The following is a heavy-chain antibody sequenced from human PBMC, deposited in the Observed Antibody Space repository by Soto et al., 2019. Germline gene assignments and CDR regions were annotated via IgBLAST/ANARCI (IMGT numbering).Heavy chain of an antibody. V-gene: IGHV1-18*01. CDR1: GYTFTSYG. D-gene: IGHD3-10*01. CDR3: ARDSLLWFGELVDP. J-gene: IGHJ5*02. Sequence: QVQLVQSGAEVRKPGASVKVSCKASGYTFTSYGISWVRQAPGQGLEWMGWITSFNGNTNYAQKFQGRVTMTTDTSTTTAYMDLRGLRSDDTAVYYCARDSLLWFGELVDPWGQGTLVTVSS. CDR2: ITSFNGNT.